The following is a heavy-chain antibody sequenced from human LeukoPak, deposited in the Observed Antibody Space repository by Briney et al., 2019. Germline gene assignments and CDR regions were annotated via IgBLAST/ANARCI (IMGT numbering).Heavy chain of an antibody. J-gene: IGHJ5*02. V-gene: IGHV3-23*01. CDR2: ISGSGGST. CDR1: GFTFDDYA. Sequence: GGSLRLSCAASGFTFDDYAMHWVRQAPGKGLEWVSAISGSGGSTYYADSVKGRFTISRDNSKNTLYLQMNSLRAEDTAVYYCAKDLSYPSITIFGVVIDSGWFDPWGQGTLVTVSS. D-gene: IGHD3-3*01. CDR3: AKDLSYPSITIFGVVIDSGWFDP.